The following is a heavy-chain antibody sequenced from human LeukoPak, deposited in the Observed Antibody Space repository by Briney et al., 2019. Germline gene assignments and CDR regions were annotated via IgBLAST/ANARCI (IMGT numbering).Heavy chain of an antibody. CDR2: IYPDDSYT. CDR3: ARHRRARNGPNQKNDDLDI. V-gene: IGHV5-51*01. CDR1: GYSYANYL. D-gene: IGHD1-14*01. J-gene: IGHJ3*02. Sequence: GESLKISCKGSGYSYANYLIGLVRQMPGKGLEWMGIIYPDDSYTRYSPSFRGQVTISADKSIRTAYLQWSSLKASDTAMYYCARHRRARNGPNQKNDDLDIWGQGTMVTVAS.